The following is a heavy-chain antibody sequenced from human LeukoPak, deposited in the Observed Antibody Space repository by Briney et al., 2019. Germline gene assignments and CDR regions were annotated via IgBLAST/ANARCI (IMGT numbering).Heavy chain of an antibody. CDR1: GGSIRSGSHY. D-gene: IGHD3-16*01. CDR2: IYNSETT. V-gene: IGHV4-31*03. Sequence: PSQTLSLTCTVSGGSIRSGSHYWSWSRQHPGKGLEWIGYIYNSETTHYNPSLKSRITISVDTSKNQFSLNLSSVTAADTAVYYCARGAWGEGYWGQGTLVTVSS. J-gene: IGHJ4*02. CDR3: ARGAWGEGY.